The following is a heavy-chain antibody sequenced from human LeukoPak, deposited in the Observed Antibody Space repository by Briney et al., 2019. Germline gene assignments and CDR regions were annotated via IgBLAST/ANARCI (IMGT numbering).Heavy chain of an antibody. Sequence: SVKVSCKASGGTFSSYAISWVRQAPGQGLEWMGGIIPIFGTANYAQKFQGRVTITTDESTSTAYMELSSLRSEDTAVYYCAREIPAARNNWFDPWGKGTLLTSPQ. CDR3: AREIPAARNNWFDP. CDR1: GGTFSSYA. V-gene: IGHV1-69*05. CDR2: IIPIFGTA. J-gene: IGHJ5*02. D-gene: IGHD2-2*01.